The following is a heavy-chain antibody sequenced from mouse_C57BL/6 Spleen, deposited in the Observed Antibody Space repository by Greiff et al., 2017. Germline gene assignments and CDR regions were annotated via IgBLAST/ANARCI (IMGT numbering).Heavy chain of an antibody. Sequence: VQLKESGPELVKPGASVKISCKASGYSFTGYYMHWVKQSHGNILDWIGYIYPYNGVSSYNQKFKGKATLTVDKSSSTAYMELRSLTSEDSAVYYCAKDYDYDDWYFDVWGTGTTVTVSS. D-gene: IGHD2-4*01. CDR3: AKDYDYDDWYFDV. CDR1: GYSFTGYY. J-gene: IGHJ1*03. V-gene: IGHV1-31*01. CDR2: IYPYNGVS.